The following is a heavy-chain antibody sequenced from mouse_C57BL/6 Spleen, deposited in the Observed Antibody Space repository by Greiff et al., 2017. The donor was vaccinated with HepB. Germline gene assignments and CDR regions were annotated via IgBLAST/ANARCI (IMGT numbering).Heavy chain of an antibody. Sequence: EVQLVESGGDLVKPGGSLKLSCAASGFTFSSYGMSWVRQTPDKRLEWVATISSGGSYTYYLDSVKGRFTISRDNAKNTLYLQMSSLKSEDTAMYYCARYPDSSGYDYAMDYWGQGTSVTVSS. D-gene: IGHD3-2*02. V-gene: IGHV5-6*01. CDR1: GFTFSSYG. J-gene: IGHJ4*01. CDR3: ARYPDSSGYDYAMDY. CDR2: ISSGGSYT.